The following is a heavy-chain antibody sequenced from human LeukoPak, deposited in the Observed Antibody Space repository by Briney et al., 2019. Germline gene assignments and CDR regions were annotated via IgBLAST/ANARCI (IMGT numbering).Heavy chain of an antibody. CDR3: ARARSGYCPWGFDP. Sequence: GGSLRLSCAASGFTFSSYSMNWVRQAPGKGLEWVSSISSSSSYIYYADSVKGRFTISRDNAKNSLYLQMNSLRAEDTAVYYCARARSGYCPWGFDPWGQGTLVTVSS. D-gene: IGHD3-22*01. J-gene: IGHJ5*02. CDR2: ISSSSSYI. CDR1: GFTFSSYS. V-gene: IGHV3-21*01.